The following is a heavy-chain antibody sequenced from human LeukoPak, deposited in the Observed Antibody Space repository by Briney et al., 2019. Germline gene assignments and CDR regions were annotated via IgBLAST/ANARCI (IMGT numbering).Heavy chain of an antibody. CDR3: AINGGGDSGYGNFDY. D-gene: IGHD5-12*01. Sequence: GGSLRLSCEASGLSFGDYAMHWVRQVPGKGLEWVSGINWNSDSIGYADSVKGRFTTSRDNAKNSLYLQMNSLRAEDTAFYYCAINGGGDSGYGNFDYWGQGTLVTVSS. J-gene: IGHJ4*02. CDR1: GLSFGDYA. CDR2: INWNSDSI. V-gene: IGHV3-9*01.